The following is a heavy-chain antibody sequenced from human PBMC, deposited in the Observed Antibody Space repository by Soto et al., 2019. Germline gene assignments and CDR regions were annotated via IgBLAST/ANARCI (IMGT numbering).Heavy chain of an antibody. J-gene: IGHJ4*02. D-gene: IGHD1-26*01. CDR3: ARDDEGGSDCDLGY. CDR1: GFTFSSHA. Sequence: ESVGGVVPPGRSLRLSCAVSGFTFSSHAMHWVRQAPGKGLEWVALISSDGNNKYYADSVKGRFTTSRDNSKNTMYLQMNNLRVEDTAVYYCARDDEGGSDCDLGYWGQGALVTVSS. CDR2: ISSDGNNK. V-gene: IGHV3-30-3*01.